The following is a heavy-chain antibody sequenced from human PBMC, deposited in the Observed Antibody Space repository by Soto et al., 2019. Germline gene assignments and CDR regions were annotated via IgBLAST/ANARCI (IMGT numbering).Heavy chain of an antibody. CDR3: ARLFGVVINYWYFDL. D-gene: IGHD3-3*01. V-gene: IGHV3-23*01. J-gene: IGHJ2*01. CDR1: GFTFSSYD. Sequence: PGGSLRLSCAASGFTFSSYDMSWVRQAPGKGLEWVSAISGSGGSTYYADSVKGRFTISRDNSKNTLYLQMNSLRAEDTAVYYCARLFGVVINYWYFDLWGRGTRVTVSS. CDR2: ISGSGGST.